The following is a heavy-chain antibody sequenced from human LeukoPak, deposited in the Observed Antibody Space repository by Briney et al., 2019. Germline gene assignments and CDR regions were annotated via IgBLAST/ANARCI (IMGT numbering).Heavy chain of an antibody. CDR3: ASRDYSGRHFDC. J-gene: IGHJ4*02. Sequence: SETLSLTCTVSGGSISSYYWSWIRQPPGKGLEWIGYMYYSGSTNYNPSLKSRVTISVDTSKNQFSLKLSSVTAADTAMYYCASRDYSGRHFDCGGQGTLVTVSS. D-gene: IGHD4-23*01. V-gene: IGHV4-59*01. CDR2: MYYSGST. CDR1: GGSISSYY.